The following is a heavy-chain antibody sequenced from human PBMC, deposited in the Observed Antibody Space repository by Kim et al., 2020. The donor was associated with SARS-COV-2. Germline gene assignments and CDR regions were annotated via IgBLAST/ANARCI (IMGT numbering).Heavy chain of an antibody. D-gene: IGHD6-6*01. CDR1: GYTFTSYA. V-gene: IGHV7-4-1*02. Sequence: ASVKVSCKASGYTFTSYAMNWVRQAPGQGLEWMGWINTNTGNPTYAQGFTGRFVFSLDTSVSTAYLQISSLKAEDTAVYYCARTHVPRMTAREVGYWGQGTLVAVSS. CDR3: ARTHVPRMTAREVGY. CDR2: INTNTGNP. J-gene: IGHJ4*02.